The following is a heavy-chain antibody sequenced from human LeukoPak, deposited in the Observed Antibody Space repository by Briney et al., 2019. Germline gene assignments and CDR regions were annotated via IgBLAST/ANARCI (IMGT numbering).Heavy chain of an antibody. CDR3: VREWSYYDGSENRPDAFVI. CDR1: GYSISSGYY. J-gene: IGHJ3*02. V-gene: IGHV4-38-2*02. Sequence: SETLSLTCTVSGYSISSGYYWGWIRQPPGKGLEWIGYLYYTGSTYYNPSLKSRVTISVDTSKNQFSLKLNSVTAADTAVYYCVREWSYYDGSENRPDAFVIWGQGTMVAVSS. CDR2: LYYTGST. D-gene: IGHD3-22*01.